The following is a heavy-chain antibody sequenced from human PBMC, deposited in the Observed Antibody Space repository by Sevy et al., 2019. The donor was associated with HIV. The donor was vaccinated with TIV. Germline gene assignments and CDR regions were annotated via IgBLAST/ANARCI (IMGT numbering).Heavy chain of an antibody. CDR1: GFTFTNYA. J-gene: IGHJ4*02. D-gene: IGHD3-9*01. CDR3: AKEETTGYI. Sequence: GGSLRLSCAASGFTFTNYAMNWVRQAPGKGLEWVSTISASGGSTYYADSVKGRFTISRDNSKKNVYLDMNSLRAEDTAIFYCAKEETTGYIWGQGTLVTVSS. CDR2: ISASGGST. V-gene: IGHV3-23*01.